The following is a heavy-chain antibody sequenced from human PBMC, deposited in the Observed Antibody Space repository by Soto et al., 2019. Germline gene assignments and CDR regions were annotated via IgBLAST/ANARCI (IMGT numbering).Heavy chain of an antibody. D-gene: IGHD3-10*01. CDR1: GGSISSSSYY. J-gene: IGHJ4*02. V-gene: IGHV4-39*01. CDR2: IYYSGGT. Sequence: PSETLSLTCTVSGGSISSSSYYWGWIRQPPGKGLEWIGSIYYSGGTYYNKSLKSRVTISVDTSKNQFSLKLSSVTAADTVVYYFARQGNYGSGSYLYYFDYWGQEILVTVPS. CDR3: ARQGNYGSGSYLYYFDY.